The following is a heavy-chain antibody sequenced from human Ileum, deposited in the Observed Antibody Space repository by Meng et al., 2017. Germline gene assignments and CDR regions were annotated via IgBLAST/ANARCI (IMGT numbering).Heavy chain of an antibody. J-gene: IGHJ4*02. CDR1: GGYITSSSDY. Sequence: QLQVPASGPGLVKPSETLSLTCTVSGGYITSSSDYWGLIRQPPGKGLEWIGNIFYSGSGSTYYNPSLQSRVTISVDTSKNQFFLKLSSVTAADTAVYYCARGGVAVAATRGCFDYWGQGTLVTVSS. CDR3: ARGGVAVAATRGCFDY. CDR2: IFYSGSGST. D-gene: IGHD6-19*01. V-gene: IGHV4-39*07.